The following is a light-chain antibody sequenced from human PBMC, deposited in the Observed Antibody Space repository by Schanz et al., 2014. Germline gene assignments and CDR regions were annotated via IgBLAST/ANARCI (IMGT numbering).Light chain of an antibody. CDR3: QSYDSSLWV. V-gene: IGLV1-47*02. CDR2: SNN. Sequence: QSVLTQPPSASGTPGQRVTISCSGSSSNIGSNYVYWYQQLPGTAPKLLIYSNNQRPSGVPDRFSGSKSGTSASLAITGLQAEDEADYYCQSYDSSLWVFGGGTKLTVL. CDR1: SSNIGSNY. J-gene: IGLJ3*02.